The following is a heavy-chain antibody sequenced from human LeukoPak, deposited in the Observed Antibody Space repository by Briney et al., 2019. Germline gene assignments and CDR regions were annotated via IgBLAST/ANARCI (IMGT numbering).Heavy chain of an antibody. V-gene: IGHV1-8*01. Sequence: GASVKVSCKASGYTFTSYDINWVRQATGQGLGWMGWMNTKSGYSGHAQKFQGRVTMNRNTSIRTAYMELSSLRSEDTAVYYCVSVVGAIDSWGPGTLVTVSS. CDR3: VSVVGAIDS. CDR1: GYTFTSYD. J-gene: IGHJ4*02. CDR2: MNTKSGYS. D-gene: IGHD1-26*01.